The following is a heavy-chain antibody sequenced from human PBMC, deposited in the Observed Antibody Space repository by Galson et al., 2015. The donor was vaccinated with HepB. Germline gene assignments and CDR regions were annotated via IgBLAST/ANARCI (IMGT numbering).Heavy chain of an antibody. CDR2: ILPIFGPA. Sequence: SVKVSCKVSGGIFDSYAVSWVRQGPGQGLEWVARILPIFGPADIAQKFQGRVTITADESTTTVYLELTSLRQDDTAVYFCARDVGGTYARWGQGTLVTVSS. CDR3: ARDVGGTYAR. J-gene: IGHJ4*02. CDR1: GGIFDSYA. D-gene: IGHD1-26*01. V-gene: IGHV1-69*13.